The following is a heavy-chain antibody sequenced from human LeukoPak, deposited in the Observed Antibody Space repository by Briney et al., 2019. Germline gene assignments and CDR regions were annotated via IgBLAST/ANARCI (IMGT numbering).Heavy chain of an antibody. CDR1: GFTFSRYS. CDR2: ISSSSTFI. J-gene: IGHJ4*02. V-gene: IGHV3-21*01. Sequence: GGSLRLSCAASGFTFSRYSMNWVRQAPGKGLEWASSISSSSTFIYYADSLKGRFTISRDNAKNSLYLQMNCLRAEDTAVYYCARGIRDGYIQGSYYFDDWGQGTLVTVSS. CDR3: ARGIRDGYIQGSYYFDD. D-gene: IGHD5-24*01.